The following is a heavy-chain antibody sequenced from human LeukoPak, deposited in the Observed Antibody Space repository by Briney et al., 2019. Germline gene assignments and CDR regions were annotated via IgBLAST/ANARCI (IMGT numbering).Heavy chain of an antibody. CDR1: GFTFGSFS. CDR2: IWDSSRIT. D-gene: IGHD2/OR15-2a*01. CDR3: VRDSSFAFDY. V-gene: IGHV3-48*02. J-gene: IGHJ4*02. Sequence: GGSLRLTCTASGFTFGSFSMNWVRQAPGKGLQWLSYIWDSSRITYQADSVKGRFTISRDNARSSLYLQMNSLRDEDTAVYYCVRDSSFAFDYWGQGILVTVSS.